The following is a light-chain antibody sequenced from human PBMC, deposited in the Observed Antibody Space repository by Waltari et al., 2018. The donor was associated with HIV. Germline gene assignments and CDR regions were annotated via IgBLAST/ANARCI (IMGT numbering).Light chain of an antibody. Sequence: SYELTQQPSVSVCPGQTARITCSGDAWPKKYDYWYQQKAGKAPVLVIYEDSKRTSGIPERLSCSRSGTMATLTISGAQVEDEGDYHCYSTDSSGFGVFGGGTKLTVL. CDR1: AWPKKY. V-gene: IGLV3-10*01. CDR3: YSTDSSGFGV. CDR2: EDS. J-gene: IGLJ2*01.